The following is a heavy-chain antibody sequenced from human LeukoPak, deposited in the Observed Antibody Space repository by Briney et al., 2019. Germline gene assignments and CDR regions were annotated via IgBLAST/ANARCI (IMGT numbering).Heavy chain of an antibody. CDR2: IYYSGST. D-gene: IGHD2-2*01. CDR3: ASSQLSQLLLPYYFDY. Sequence: SETLSLTCTVSGGSISSSSYYWGWIRQPPGKGLEWIGSIYYSGSTYYNPSLKSRVTISVDTSKNQFSLKLSPVTAADTAVYYCASSQLSQLLLPYYFDYWGQGTLVTVSS. CDR1: GGSISSSSYY. J-gene: IGHJ4*02. V-gene: IGHV4-39*01.